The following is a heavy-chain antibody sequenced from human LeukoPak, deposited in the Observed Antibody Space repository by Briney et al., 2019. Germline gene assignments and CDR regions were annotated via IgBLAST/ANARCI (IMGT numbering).Heavy chain of an antibody. CDR1: GFSHITSGVG. CDR2: IYWDDDK. CDR3: AHRPGRGIPAAH. Sequence: SGPTLVNPTQTLTLTCTLSGFSHITSGVGVTWIRQPPGKALEWLALIYWDDDKRYSPSLRSRLTITKDTSKNQVVLTMTNMDPVDTATYFCAHRPGRGIPAAHWGQGTLVTVSS. D-gene: IGHD2-21*01. V-gene: IGHV2-5*02. J-gene: IGHJ4*02.